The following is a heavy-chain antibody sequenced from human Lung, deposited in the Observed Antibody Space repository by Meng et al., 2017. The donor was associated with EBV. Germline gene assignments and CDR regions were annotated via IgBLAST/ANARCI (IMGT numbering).Heavy chain of an antibody. V-gene: IGHV3-21*01. D-gene: IGHD5-12*01. J-gene: IGHJ4*02. CDR3: AGSGSMGY. Sequence: EVQLVESGGGLVEPGGSLRLSCAASGFLFRSYNMNWVRQAPGKGPEWVSSISSSSNYIYYADSVRGRFIISRDNANNSLYLQMNTLRADDTAVYYCAGSGSMGYWGQGTLVTVSS. CDR1: GFLFRSYN. CDR2: ISSSSNYI.